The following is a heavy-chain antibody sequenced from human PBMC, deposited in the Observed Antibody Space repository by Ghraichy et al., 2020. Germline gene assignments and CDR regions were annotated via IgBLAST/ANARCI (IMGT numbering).Heavy chain of an antibody. D-gene: IGHD3-22*01. CDR2: IYNSGST. J-gene: IGHJ3*02. V-gene: IGHV4-59*08. Sequence: ETLSLTCTVSGGSISSYYWSWIRQPPGKGLEWIGYIYNSGSTNYNPSLKSRVTMSVETSKNQFSLKLSSVTAADTAVYYCATYYYDSSGYLGVDAFDICGQGTMVTVSS. CDR1: GGSISSYY. CDR3: ATYYYDSSGYLGVDAFDI.